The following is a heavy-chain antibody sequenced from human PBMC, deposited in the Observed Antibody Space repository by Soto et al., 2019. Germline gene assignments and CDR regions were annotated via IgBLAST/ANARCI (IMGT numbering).Heavy chain of an antibody. CDR3: ARDVPWNYSPRDVFDI. V-gene: IGHV1-18*04. Sequence: ASVKVSCKASGYTFTSYGISWVRQAPGQGLEWMGWISAYNGNTNYAQKLQGRVTMTTDTSTSTAYMELRSLRSDDTAVYYCARDVPWNYSPRDVFDIWGKGKMVTVSS. CDR1: GYTFTSYG. J-gene: IGHJ3*02. D-gene: IGHD1-7*01. CDR2: ISAYNGNT.